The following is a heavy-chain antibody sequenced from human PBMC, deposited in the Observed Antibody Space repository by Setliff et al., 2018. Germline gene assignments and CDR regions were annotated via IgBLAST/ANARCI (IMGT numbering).Heavy chain of an antibody. CDR3: ARTYYDILTGYYSSPGYFDY. CDR2: IIPILGIA. CDR1: GGTFSSYA. V-gene: IGHV1-69*10. D-gene: IGHD3-9*01. Sequence: SVKVSCKASGGTFSSYAISWVRQAPGQGIEWMGGIIPILGIANYAQKFQGRVTITADKSTSTAYMELSSLRSEDTAVYYCARTYYDILTGYYSSPGYFDYWGQGTLVTVPQ. J-gene: IGHJ4*02.